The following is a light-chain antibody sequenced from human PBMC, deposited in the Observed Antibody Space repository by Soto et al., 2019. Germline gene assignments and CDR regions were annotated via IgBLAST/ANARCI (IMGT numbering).Light chain of an antibody. CDR3: QQYNNWPTWT. Sequence: EIVLTHSPATLSVSPGVTSTVSCRASQSISIGLAWYRQKPGQAPRLLISGASTRATGVPPRFSGSGSGTEFTLTISSLQSEDSAVYYCQQYNNWPTWTFGQGTKVDIK. J-gene: IGKJ1*01. CDR2: GAS. CDR1: QSISIG. V-gene: IGKV3-15*01.